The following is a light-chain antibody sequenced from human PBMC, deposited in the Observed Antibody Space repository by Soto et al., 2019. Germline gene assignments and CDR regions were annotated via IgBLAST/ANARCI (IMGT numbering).Light chain of an antibody. CDR3: QQYGSPLT. V-gene: IGKV3-20*01. CDR2: GAS. J-gene: IGKJ4*01. CDR1: QSVRSSY. Sequence: NVLRQSARTLSLSRKERATGACRASQSVRSSYLAWYQQKPGQAPRLLIYGASNRATGIPDRFSGSGYGTDVTLPISRLEPEDFPVYYCQQYGSPLTFGGGTKVDNK.